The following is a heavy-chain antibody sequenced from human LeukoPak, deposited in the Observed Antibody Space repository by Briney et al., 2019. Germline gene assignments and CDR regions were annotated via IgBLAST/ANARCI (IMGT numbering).Heavy chain of an antibody. J-gene: IGHJ4*02. CDR2: ISYDGSNK. CDR1: GFTFSSYA. Sequence: GGSLRLSCAASGFTFSSYAMHWVRQAPGKGLEWVAVISYDGSNKYYADSVKGRFTISRDNSKNTLYLQMNSLRAEDTAVYYCARICGRGGYNCGYFDYWGRGTLVTVSS. CDR3: ARICGRGGYNCGYFDY. D-gene: IGHD5-24*01. V-gene: IGHV3-30*14.